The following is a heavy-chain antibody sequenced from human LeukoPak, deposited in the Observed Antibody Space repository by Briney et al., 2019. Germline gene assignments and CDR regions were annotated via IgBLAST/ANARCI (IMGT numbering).Heavy chain of an antibody. CDR2: ISSSSSYI. V-gene: IGHV3-21*01. D-gene: IGHD2-2*01. CDR3: AREKGCSSTSCSPGRYYYGMDV. CDR1: GFTFSSYS. Sequence: GGSLRLSCAASGFTFSSYSMNWVRQAPGKGLEWVSSISSSSSYIYYADSVKGRFTISRDNAKNSLYLQMNSLRAEDTAVYYCAREKGCSSTSCSPGRYYYGMDVWGQGTTVTVSS. J-gene: IGHJ6*02.